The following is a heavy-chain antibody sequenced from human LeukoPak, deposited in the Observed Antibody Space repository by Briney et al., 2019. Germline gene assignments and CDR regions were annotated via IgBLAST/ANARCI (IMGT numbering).Heavy chain of an antibody. Sequence: SETLSLTCTVSGGSISSSSYYWGWIRQPPGKGLEWIGSIYYSGSTYYNPSLKSRVTISVDSSKSQFSLKLNSVTAADTAVYYCARALYSSSALDYWGQGTLVTVSS. CDR3: ARALYSSSALDY. D-gene: IGHD6-13*01. V-gene: IGHV4-39*07. CDR1: GGSISSSSYY. J-gene: IGHJ4*02. CDR2: IYYSGST.